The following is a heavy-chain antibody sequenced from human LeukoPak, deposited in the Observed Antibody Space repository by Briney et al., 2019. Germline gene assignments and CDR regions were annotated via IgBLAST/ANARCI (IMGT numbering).Heavy chain of an antibody. J-gene: IGHJ4*02. Sequence: PGGSLRLSCAASGFTFSSYSMNWVRQAPGKGLEWVSSISSSSSYIYYADSVKGRSTISRDNAKNSLYLQMNSLRAEDTAVYYCAIDSSGLVDYWGQGTLVTVSS. D-gene: IGHD3-22*01. CDR3: AIDSSGLVDY. CDR1: GFTFSSYS. V-gene: IGHV3-21*01. CDR2: ISSSSSYI.